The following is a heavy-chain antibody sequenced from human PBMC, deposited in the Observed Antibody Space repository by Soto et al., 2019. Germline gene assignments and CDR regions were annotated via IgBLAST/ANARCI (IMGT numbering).Heavy chain of an antibody. D-gene: IGHD5-12*01. CDR1: GGSISGSPYY. V-gene: IGHV4-39*01. CDR3: SRLWRGGYHWVVDY. Sequence: QLQLQESGPGLVKPSETLSLTSTVSGGSISGSPYYWGWIRQPPGKGLEWIGNIYYSGSTYYNPSLKSRVTTSVATSKNQSSPKLRSVTAADTAIYYCSRLWRGGYHWVVDYWGQGSLVTVSS. J-gene: IGHJ4*02. CDR2: IYYSGST.